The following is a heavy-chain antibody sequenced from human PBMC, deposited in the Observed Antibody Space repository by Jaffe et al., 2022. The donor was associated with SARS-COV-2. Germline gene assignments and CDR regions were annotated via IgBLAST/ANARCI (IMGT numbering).Heavy chain of an antibody. Sequence: QVQLQESGPRLVKPSETLSLTCTVSGGSISSSSWSWIRQPPEKGLEWIGYIYYTGTTNYNPSLKSRVTMSLDTSKNQFSLKLSSVTAADTAVYYCARDTRGYNSFDIWGQGTMVTVSS. CDR2: IYYTGTT. V-gene: IGHV4-59*08. D-gene: IGHD6-25*01. CDR3: ARDTRGYNSFDI. CDR1: GGSISSSS. J-gene: IGHJ3*02.